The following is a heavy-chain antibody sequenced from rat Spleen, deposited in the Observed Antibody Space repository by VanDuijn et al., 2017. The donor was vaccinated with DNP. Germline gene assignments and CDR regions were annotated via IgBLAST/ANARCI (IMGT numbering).Heavy chain of an antibody. Sequence: EVQLVESGGGLVQPGRSMKLSCAASGFTFSDYYMVWVRQAPTKGLEWVATISYDGSSTYYRDSVKGRFTISRDNAKSTLYLQMDSLRSEDTATYYCARRGRSSYWYFDCWGQGVMVTVSS. CDR1: GFTFSDYY. J-gene: IGHJ2*01. D-gene: IGHD4-2*01. CDR2: ISYDGSST. V-gene: IGHV5-29*01. CDR3: ARRGRSSYWYFDC.